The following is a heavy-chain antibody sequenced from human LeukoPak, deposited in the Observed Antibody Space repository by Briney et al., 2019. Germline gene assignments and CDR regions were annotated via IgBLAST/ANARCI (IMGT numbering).Heavy chain of an antibody. D-gene: IGHD3-22*01. Sequence: ASVKVSCKASGYTFTTYYMHWVRQAPGQGLEWMGIINHSGGRTSYAQKLQGRVTMTRDTSTSTVYMELSSLRSGDTAVYYCARDLYYSDSSYSMDVWGQGTTVTVSS. CDR3: ARDLYYSDSSYSMDV. J-gene: IGHJ6*02. CDR1: GYTFTTYY. V-gene: IGHV1-46*01. CDR2: INHSGGRT.